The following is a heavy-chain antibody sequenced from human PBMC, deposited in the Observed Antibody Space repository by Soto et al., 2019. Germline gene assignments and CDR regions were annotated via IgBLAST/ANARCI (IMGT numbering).Heavy chain of an antibody. D-gene: IGHD3-16*02. V-gene: IGHV1-69*13. CDR1: GGTFSSYA. Sequence: SVKVSCKASGGTFSSYAISWVRQAPGQGLEWMGGIIPIFGTANYAQKFQGRVTITADESTSTAYMELSSLRSEDTAVYYCARGQPYRYGRLHYYYGMDVWGQGTTVTVSS. CDR2: IIPIFGTA. J-gene: IGHJ6*02. CDR3: ARGQPYRYGRLHYYYGMDV.